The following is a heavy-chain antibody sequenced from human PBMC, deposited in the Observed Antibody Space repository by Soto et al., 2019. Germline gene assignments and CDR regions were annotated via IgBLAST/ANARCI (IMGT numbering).Heavy chain of an antibody. Sequence: GGSLRLSCAASGFTFSSYTMNWVRQAPGKGLEWVSSISSSSSYIYYADSVKGRFTISRDNAKNSLYLQMNSLRAEDTAVYYCAKGYCSSTSCYPDAFDSWGQGTSVTVAS. CDR1: GFTFSSYT. J-gene: IGHJ3*02. V-gene: IGHV3-21*01. D-gene: IGHD2-2*01. CDR3: AKGYCSSTSCYPDAFDS. CDR2: ISSSSSYI.